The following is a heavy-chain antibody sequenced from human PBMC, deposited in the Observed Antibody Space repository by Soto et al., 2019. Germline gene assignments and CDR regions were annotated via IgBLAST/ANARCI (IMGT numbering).Heavy chain of an antibody. CDR2: INPSGGST. D-gene: IGHD6-19*01. V-gene: IGHV1-46*01. CDR3: ARDQYLSGWSRNDPRYYYYYYMDV. CDR1: GYTFTSYY. Sequence: QVQLVQSGAEVKKPGASVKVSCKASGYTFTSYYMHWVRQAPGRGLEWMGIINPSGGSTSYAQKFQGRVTMTRDTSTSTVYMEMSSLRSEDTAVYYCARDQYLSGWSRNDPRYYYYYYMDVWGKGTTVTVSS. J-gene: IGHJ6*03.